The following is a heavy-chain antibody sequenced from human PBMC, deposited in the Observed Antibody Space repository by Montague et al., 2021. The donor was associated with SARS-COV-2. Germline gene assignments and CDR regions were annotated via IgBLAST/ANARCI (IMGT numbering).Heavy chain of an antibody. Sequence: CAISGDSVCSNPAAWNWIRQTPSVGLEWLGRTNYRSKWTSDYATSVEGRISIDPDTSKNQFFLHLRSVTPEDTGVYYCVRATGPAQAGFDAWGQGTLVAVSS. CDR3: VRATGPAQAGFDA. CDR1: GDSVCSNPAA. V-gene: IGHV6-1*01. CDR2: TNYRSKWTS. J-gene: IGHJ4*02. D-gene: IGHD4-17*01.